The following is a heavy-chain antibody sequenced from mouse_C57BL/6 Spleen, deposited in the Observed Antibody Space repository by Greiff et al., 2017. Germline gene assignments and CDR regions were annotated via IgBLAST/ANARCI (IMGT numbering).Heavy chain of an antibody. CDR2: ISDGGSYT. CDR3: ALLPTNRYFGV. CDR1: GFTFSSYA. J-gene: IGHJ1*03. V-gene: IGHV5-4*03. D-gene: IGHD2-1*01. Sequence: EVKLMESGGGLVKPGGSLKLSCAASGFTFSSYAMSWVRQTPEKRLAWVATISDGGSYTYYPDNVKGRFTISRDNAKNNLYLQMSHLKSEDTAMYYCALLPTNRYFGVWGTVTTVTFSS.